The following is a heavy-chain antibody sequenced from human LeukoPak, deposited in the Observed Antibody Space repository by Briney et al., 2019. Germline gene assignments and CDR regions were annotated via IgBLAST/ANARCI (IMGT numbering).Heavy chain of an antibody. Sequence: SETLSLTCSVSGGSISRYYWSWLRQPPGKGLEWIGYIYYSGSTNYNPSLKSRVTISVDTSKNQFSLKLSSVTAADTAVYYCARGKGYFDDWGQGTLVTVSS. CDR1: GGSISRYY. J-gene: IGHJ4*02. CDR3: ARGKGYFDD. CDR2: IYYSGST. V-gene: IGHV4-59*01.